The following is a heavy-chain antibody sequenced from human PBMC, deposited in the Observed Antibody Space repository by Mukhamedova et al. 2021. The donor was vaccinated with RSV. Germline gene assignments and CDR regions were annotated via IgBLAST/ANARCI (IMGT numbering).Heavy chain of an antibody. D-gene: IGHD1-26*01. CDR3: ARDLGGSFHPDY. Sequence: EYMGWVNPNSGATNYAPKFQGRVAMTRDTSIRTAYMELNRLTSDDTAVYSCARDLGGSFHPDYWGQGTLVTVSS. J-gene: IGHJ4*02. CDR2: VNPNSGAT. V-gene: IGHV1-2*02.